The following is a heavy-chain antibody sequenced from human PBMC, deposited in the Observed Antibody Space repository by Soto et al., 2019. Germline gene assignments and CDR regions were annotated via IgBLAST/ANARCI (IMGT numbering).Heavy chain of an antibody. CDR1: GFTFSSYG. V-gene: IGHV3-30*18. CDR3: AKDWNDANCDSGTDV. Sequence: QVQLVESGGGVVQPGRSLTLSCEASGFTFSSYGMHWVRQAPGKGREWVAFISHDGSKKKFVDSVKGRFTISRDDSGNTLYLQMNSLRADDTAVYYCAKDWNDANCDSGTDVWGQGTTVTVSS. J-gene: IGHJ6*02. D-gene: IGHD1-1*01. CDR2: ISHDGSKK.